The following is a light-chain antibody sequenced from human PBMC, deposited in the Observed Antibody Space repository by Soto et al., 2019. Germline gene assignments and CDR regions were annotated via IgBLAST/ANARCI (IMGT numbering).Light chain of an antibody. J-gene: IGLJ2*01. V-gene: IGLV2-14*01. CDR1: SSDVGGYHY. CDR2: DVT. CDR3: SSYTSSSTLV. Sequence: QSALTQPASVSGSPGQSITISCTGTSSDVGGYHYVSWYQQHPGKAPKVMIYDVTDRPSGVSNRFSGSKSGDTASLTISGLQAEDEAHYYCSSYTSSSTLVFGGGTQLTVL.